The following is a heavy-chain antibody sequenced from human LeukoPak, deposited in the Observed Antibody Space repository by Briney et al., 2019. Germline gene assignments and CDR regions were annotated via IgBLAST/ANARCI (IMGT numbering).Heavy chain of an antibody. D-gene: IGHD5-12*01. CDR1: GFTFSGSA. CDR3: TRAGGYDNYLDY. CDR2: IRKKAHDWTP. Sequence: GGSLRLSCAASGFTFSGSAMHWVRQAPGKGLEWVGFIRKKAHDWTPQYAASVQGRFTISRDDSKGIAYLEMNSLKTEDTAVYYCTRAGGYDNYLDYWGQGTPVTVSS. V-gene: IGHV3-49*04. J-gene: IGHJ4*02.